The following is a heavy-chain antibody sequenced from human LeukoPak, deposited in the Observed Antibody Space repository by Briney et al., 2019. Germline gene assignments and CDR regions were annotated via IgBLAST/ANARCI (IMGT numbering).Heavy chain of an antibody. V-gene: IGHV4-31*03. CDR1: GGSISSGGYY. CDR3: ARALNYYYIDHRAAAGTGGFDP. CDR2: IYYSGST. J-gene: IGHJ5*02. Sequence: SSETLSLTCTVSGGSISSGGYYWSWIRQHPGKGLEWIGYIYYSGSTYYNPSLKRRVTISVDTSKNQFSLKLSSVTAADTAVYYCARALNYYYIDHRAAAGTGGFDPWGQGTLVTVSS. D-gene: IGHD6-13*01.